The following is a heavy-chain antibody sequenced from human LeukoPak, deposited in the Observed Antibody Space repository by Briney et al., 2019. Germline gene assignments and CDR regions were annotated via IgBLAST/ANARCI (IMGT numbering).Heavy chain of an antibody. Sequence: GGSLRLSCAASGFTFSSYAMGWVRQAPGKGLEWVSAISGSGDTYYADSVKGRFTISRDNSKNTLYLQMNSLRAEDTAVYYCARVIGWDEPFDIWAKGQWSPSLQ. CDR1: GFTFSSYA. V-gene: IGHV3-23*01. CDR3: ARVIGWDEPFDI. D-gene: IGHD1-26*01. CDR2: ISGSGDT. J-gene: IGHJ3*02.